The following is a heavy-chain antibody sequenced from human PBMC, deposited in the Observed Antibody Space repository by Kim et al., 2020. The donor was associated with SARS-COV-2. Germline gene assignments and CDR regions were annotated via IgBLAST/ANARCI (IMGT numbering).Heavy chain of an antibody. V-gene: IGHV1-18*01. CDR3: ARDKSVYFGYAGDP. J-gene: IGHJ5*02. Sequence: AQKLQGRVTMTTDTSTSTAYMELRSLRSDDTAVYYCARDKSVYFGYAGDPWGQGTLVTVSS. D-gene: IGHD1-20*01.